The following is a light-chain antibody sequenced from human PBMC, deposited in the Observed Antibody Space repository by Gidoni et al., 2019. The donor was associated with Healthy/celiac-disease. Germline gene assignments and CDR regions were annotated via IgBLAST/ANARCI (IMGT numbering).Light chain of an antibody. CDR1: RSLLHSNGYNY. CDR3: MQALQTWT. J-gene: IGKJ1*01. Sequence: DIVMTQSPLSLPVTPGEPASISCRSSRSLLHSNGYNYLDWYLQKPGQSPQLLIYLGSNRASGVPDRFSGSGSGTDFTLKISRVEAEDVGVYYCMQALQTWTFGQXTKVEIK. CDR2: LGS. V-gene: IGKV2-28*01.